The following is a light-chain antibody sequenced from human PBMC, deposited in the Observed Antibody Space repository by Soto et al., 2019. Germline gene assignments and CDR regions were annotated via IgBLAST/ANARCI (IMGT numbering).Light chain of an antibody. CDR2: KAS. Sequence: DIQMTQSPYTLSASVGDRVTITCRASQSISDWLAWYQHKPGKAPKLLIYKASSLESGVPSRFSGSGSGTEFTLTISSLQPDDLAVYYCQQYKSYPQTFGQGTKVEIK. V-gene: IGKV1-5*03. J-gene: IGKJ1*01. CDR1: QSISDW. CDR3: QQYKSYPQT.